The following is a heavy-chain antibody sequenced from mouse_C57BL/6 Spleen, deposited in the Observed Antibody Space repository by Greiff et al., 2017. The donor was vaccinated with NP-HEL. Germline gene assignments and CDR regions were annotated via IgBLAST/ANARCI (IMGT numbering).Heavy chain of an antibody. V-gene: IGHV1-82*01. J-gene: IGHJ4*01. D-gene: IGHD4-1*02. CDR3: ARFNWDAMDY. Sequence: QVQLQQSGPELVKPGASVKISCKASGYAFSSSWMNWVKQRPGTGLEWIGRIYPGDGDTNYNGKFKGKATLTADKSSSTAYMQLSSLTSEDSAVYFCARFNWDAMDYWGQGTSVTVSS. CDR2: IYPGDGDT. CDR1: GYAFSSSW.